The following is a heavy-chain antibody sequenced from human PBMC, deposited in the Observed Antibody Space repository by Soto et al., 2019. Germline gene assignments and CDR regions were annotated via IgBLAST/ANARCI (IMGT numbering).Heavy chain of an antibody. CDR2: IYYSGST. CDR1: GGSISSYY. D-gene: IGHD3-22*01. Sequence: PSETLSLTCTVSGGSISSYYWSWIRQPPGKGLEWIGYIYYSGSTNYNPSLKSRVTISVDTSKNQFSLKLGSVTAADTAVYYCAREAPDYYDSSGYNPRYFQHWGQGTLVTVSS. V-gene: IGHV4-59*01. J-gene: IGHJ1*01. CDR3: AREAPDYYDSSGYNPRYFQH.